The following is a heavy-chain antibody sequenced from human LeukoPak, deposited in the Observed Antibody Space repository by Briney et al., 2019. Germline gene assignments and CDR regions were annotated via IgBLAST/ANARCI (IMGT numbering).Heavy chain of an antibody. CDR2: IYYSGSP. CDR1: GGSISSGDYY. D-gene: IGHD3-22*01. V-gene: IGHV4-61*08. J-gene: IGHJ4*02. Sequence: SETLSLTCAVSGGSISSGDYYWSWIRQPPGKGLEWIGYIYYSGSPNYNPSLQSRVTISLDTSKHQFTLNLSSVTAADTAVYYCARAPLGNFYDDSGYYYPFDYWGQGTLVTVSS. CDR3: ARAPLGNFYDDSGYYYPFDY.